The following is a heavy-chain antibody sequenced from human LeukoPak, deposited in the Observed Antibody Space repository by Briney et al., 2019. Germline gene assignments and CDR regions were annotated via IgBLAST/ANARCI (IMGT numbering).Heavy chain of an antibody. D-gene: IGHD5-18*01. Sequence: ASVKVSCKASGYTFTGYYMHWVRQAPGQGLEWMGWINPNGGGTKYAQTFKGRVTMTRDTSISTAYMELSSLRSDDTAVYYCARDGDTYGYYYYGLDVWGQGTTVTVSS. J-gene: IGHJ6*02. CDR2: INPNGGGT. V-gene: IGHV1-2*02. CDR3: ARDGDTYGYYYYGLDV. CDR1: GYTFTGYY.